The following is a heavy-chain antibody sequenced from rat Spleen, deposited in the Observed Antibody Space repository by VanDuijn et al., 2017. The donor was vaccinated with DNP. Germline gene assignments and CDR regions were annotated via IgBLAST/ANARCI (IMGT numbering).Heavy chain of an antibody. D-gene: IGHD1-6*01. CDR2: ISSGENT. CDR1: GFSLTSYA. Sequence: QVRLRESGPGLVQPSHTLSLTCTVSGFSLTSYAVSWVRQPPGKGLEWIAAISSGENTYYNPALKSRLSNSRDTSKSQVFLKMNSLQTEDTAIYFCTRVLYNGYQRHYWSFDFWGPGTMVTVSS. CDR3: TRVLYNGYQRHYWSFDF. J-gene: IGHJ1*01. V-gene: IGHV2S12*01.